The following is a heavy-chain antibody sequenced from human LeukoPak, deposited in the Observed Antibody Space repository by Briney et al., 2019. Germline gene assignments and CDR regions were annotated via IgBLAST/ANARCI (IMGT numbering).Heavy chain of an antibody. CDR3: ARMGYSSSWYPFDY. Sequence: SETLSLTCSVSGGSIRSYYWSWIRQPPGKGLEWLGYIHYSGSTNYNPSLKSRVTISVDRSKNQFSLKLSSVTAADTAVYYCARMGYSSSWYPFDYWGQGTLVTVSS. J-gene: IGHJ4*02. D-gene: IGHD6-13*01. CDR1: GGSIRSYY. CDR2: IHYSGST. V-gene: IGHV4-59*12.